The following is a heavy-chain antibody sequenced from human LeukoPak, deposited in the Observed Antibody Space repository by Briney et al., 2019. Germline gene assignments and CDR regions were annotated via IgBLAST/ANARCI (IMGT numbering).Heavy chain of an antibody. CDR3: AKEMDDYGGNSSRYY. J-gene: IGHJ4*02. CDR1: GFTFSSYG. D-gene: IGHD4-23*01. CDR2: IRYDGSNK. V-gene: IGHV3-30*02. Sequence: PGGSLRLSCAASGFTFSSYGMHWVRQAPGKGLEWVAFIRYDGSNKYYADSVKGRFTISRDNSKNTLYLQMNSLRAEDTAVYYCAKEMDDYGGNSSRYYWGQGTLVTVSS.